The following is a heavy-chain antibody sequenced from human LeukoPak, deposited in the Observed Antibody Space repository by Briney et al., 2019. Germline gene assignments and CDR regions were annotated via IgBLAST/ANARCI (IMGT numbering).Heavy chain of an antibody. CDR2: ISSSTGNT. CDR3: VRLPLGYCSSTSCLD. D-gene: IGHD2-2*01. CDR1: GYNFNTYG. V-gene: IGHV1-18*01. Sequence: ASVKVSCKASGYNFNTYGICWVRQAPGQGLEWMGWISSSTGNTKYAQKLQDRVTMTTDTSTSTAYLYLRNLRSDDTAVYYCVRLPLGYCSSTSCLDWGQGTLVTVSS. J-gene: IGHJ4*02.